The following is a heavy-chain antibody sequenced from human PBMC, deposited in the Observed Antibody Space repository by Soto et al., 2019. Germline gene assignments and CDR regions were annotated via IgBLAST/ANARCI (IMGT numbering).Heavy chain of an antibody. CDR1: GGSISSSSYY. D-gene: IGHD3-22*01. V-gene: IGHV4-39*07. CDR3: ARGYYDSGGFRFDY. Sequence: PSETLSLTCTVSGGSISSSSYYWGWIRQPPGKGLEWIGSIYYSGSTYYNPSLNVRVNKSLDTSKNHLYLRLSSVTAADTSVYYCARGYYDSGGFRFDYWGQGTLVTVSS. J-gene: IGHJ4*02. CDR2: IYYSGST.